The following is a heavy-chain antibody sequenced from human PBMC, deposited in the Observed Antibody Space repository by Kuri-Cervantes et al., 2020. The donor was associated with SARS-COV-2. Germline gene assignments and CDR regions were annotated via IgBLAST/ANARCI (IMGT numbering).Heavy chain of an antibody. J-gene: IGHJ6*02. D-gene: IGHD3-3*01. CDR1: GFTFSSYA. Sequence: GGSLRLSCAASGFTFSSYAMHWVRQAPGKGLEWVAVISYDGSNKYYADSVKGRFTISRDNSKNTLYLQMNSLRAEDTAVYYYAKDRIGVFGVEYYYGMDVWGQGTTVTVSS. V-gene: IGHV3-30-3*01. CDR3: AKDRIGVFGVEYYYGMDV. CDR2: ISYDGSNK.